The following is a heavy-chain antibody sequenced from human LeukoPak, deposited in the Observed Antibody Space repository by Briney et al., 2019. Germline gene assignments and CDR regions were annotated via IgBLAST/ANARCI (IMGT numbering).Heavy chain of an antibody. V-gene: IGHV3-13*01. Sequence: GGSLRPSGAASGFTFSSYDMHWVRQATGKGLEWVSAIGTAGGTYYPGSVKGRFTISRENAKNSLYLQMNSLRAGDTAVYYCARAMAGGVAFDIWGQGTMVTVSS. CDR2: IGTAGGT. J-gene: IGHJ3*02. CDR3: ARAMAGGVAFDI. D-gene: IGHD3-10*01. CDR1: GFTFSSYD.